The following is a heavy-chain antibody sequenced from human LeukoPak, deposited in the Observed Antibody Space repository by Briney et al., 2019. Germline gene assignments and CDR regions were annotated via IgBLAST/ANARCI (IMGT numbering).Heavy chain of an antibody. J-gene: IGHJ4*02. CDR3: ARGRGLRYSVGFDY. CDR1: GGSISGSSYY. Sequence: SETLSLTCTVSGGSISGSSYYWGWIRQPPGKGLEWIGSIYYSGSTYYNPSLKSRVTISVDTSKNQFSLKLSSVTAADTAVYYCARGRGLRYSVGFDYWGQGTLVTVSS. D-gene: IGHD1-1*01. V-gene: IGHV4-39*07. CDR2: IYYSGST.